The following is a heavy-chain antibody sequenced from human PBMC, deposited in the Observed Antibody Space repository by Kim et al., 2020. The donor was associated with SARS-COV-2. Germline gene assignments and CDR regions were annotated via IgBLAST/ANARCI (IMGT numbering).Heavy chain of an antibody. CDR3: ARFDFWSAYRFDP. Sequence: NPYLKSRVTISVDTSTNQFSLKLSSVTAADTAVYYCARFDFWSAYRFDPWGQGTLVTVSS. D-gene: IGHD3-3*01. V-gene: IGHV4-39*01. J-gene: IGHJ5*02.